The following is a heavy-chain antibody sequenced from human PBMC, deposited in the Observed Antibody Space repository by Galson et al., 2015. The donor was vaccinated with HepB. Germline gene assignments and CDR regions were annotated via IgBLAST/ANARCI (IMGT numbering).Heavy chain of an antibody. CDR1: GFTFSSYA. CDR2: ISGSGGST. CDR3: AKDLSHGSGWYYFDY. Sequence: SLRLSCAASGFTFSSYAMSWVRQAPGKGLEWVSAISGSGGSTYYADSVKGRFTISRDNSKNTPYLQMNSLRAEDTAVYYCAKDLSHGSGWYYFDYWGQGTLVTVSS. V-gene: IGHV3-23*01. J-gene: IGHJ4*02. D-gene: IGHD6-19*01.